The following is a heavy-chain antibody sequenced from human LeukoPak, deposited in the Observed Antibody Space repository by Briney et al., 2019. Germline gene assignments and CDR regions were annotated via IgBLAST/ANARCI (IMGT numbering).Heavy chain of an antibody. CDR1: GGSISSYY. V-gene: IGHV4-59*01. CDR3: ARGAIAAEWLQQLYAFDI. CDR2: IYYSGST. D-gene: IGHD6-13*01. J-gene: IGHJ3*02. Sequence: SETLSLTCTVSGGSISSYYWSWIRQPPGKGLEWIGYIYYSGSTNYNPSLKSRVTISVDTSKNQFSLKLSSVTAADTAVYYCARGAIAAEWLQQLYAFDIWGQGTMVTVSS.